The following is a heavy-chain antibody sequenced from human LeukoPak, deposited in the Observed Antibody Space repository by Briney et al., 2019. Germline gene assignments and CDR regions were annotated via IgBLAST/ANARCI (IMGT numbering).Heavy chain of an antibody. D-gene: IGHD3-10*02. V-gene: IGHV3-21*01. Sequence: GGSLRLSCAASGFTFTNYSMNWVRQAPGKGLEWVSSISRSSSYIYYGDSVKGRFTISRDNAKNSLYLQMNSLRAEDTAVYYCAELGITMIGGVWGKGTTVTISS. CDR1: GFTFTNYS. CDR3: AELGITMIGGV. CDR2: ISRSSSYI. J-gene: IGHJ6*04.